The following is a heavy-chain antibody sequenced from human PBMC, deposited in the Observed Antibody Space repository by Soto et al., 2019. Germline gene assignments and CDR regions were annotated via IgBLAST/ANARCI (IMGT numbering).Heavy chain of an antibody. Sequence: ASVKVSCKASGYTFTSYGISWVRQAPGQGLEWMGWISAYNGNTNYAQKLQGRVTMTTDTSTSTAYMELRSLRSDDAAVYYCARAPWGSSSWYGVSTWGQGTLVTVSS. J-gene: IGHJ5*02. CDR1: GYTFTSYG. D-gene: IGHD6-13*01. CDR2: ISAYNGNT. V-gene: IGHV1-18*01. CDR3: ARAPWGSSSWYGVST.